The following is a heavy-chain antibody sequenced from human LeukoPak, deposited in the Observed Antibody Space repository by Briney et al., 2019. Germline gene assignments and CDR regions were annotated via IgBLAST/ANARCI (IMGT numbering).Heavy chain of an antibody. J-gene: IGHJ6*02. CDR1: GFTFSSYA. Sequence: GGSLRPSCAASGFTFSSYAMSWVRQAPGKGLEWVSTISGSGSTTYYADSVKGRFTISRDNSKDTLYLQMDSLRAEDTAVYYCAKVVVGSGWYSYGMDVWGQGTTVTVSS. CDR2: ISGSGSTT. D-gene: IGHD6-19*01. V-gene: IGHV3-23*01. CDR3: AKVVVGSGWYSYGMDV.